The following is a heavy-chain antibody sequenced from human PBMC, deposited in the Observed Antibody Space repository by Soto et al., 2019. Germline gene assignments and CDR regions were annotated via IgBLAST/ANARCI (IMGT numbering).Heavy chain of an antibody. J-gene: IGHJ4*02. D-gene: IGHD5-18*01. Sequence: GASVKVSCKVSGYTLTELSMHWVRQAPGKGLEWMGGFDPEDGETIYAQKFQGRVTMTEDTSTDTAYMELSSLRSEDTAVYYCATVSGYNYGLDYWGQGTLVTVSS. CDR3: ATVSGYNYGLDY. CDR2: FDPEDGET. V-gene: IGHV1-24*01. CDR1: GYTLTELS.